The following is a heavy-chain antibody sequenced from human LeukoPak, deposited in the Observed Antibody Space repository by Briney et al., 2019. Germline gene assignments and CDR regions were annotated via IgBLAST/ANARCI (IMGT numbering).Heavy chain of an antibody. CDR1: GSTFTNYA. J-gene: IGHJ4*02. CDR2: ISGSGTRT. D-gene: IGHD2-2*01. Sequence: GGSLRLSCAASGSTFTNYAMSWVRQAPGKGLEWVSAISGSGTRTYYADSVKGRFTISRDNSKNTLYLQMNSLRAEDRAVYYCAKEQTSSGFFDYWGQGTLVTVSS. V-gene: IGHV3-23*01. CDR3: AKEQTSSGFFDY.